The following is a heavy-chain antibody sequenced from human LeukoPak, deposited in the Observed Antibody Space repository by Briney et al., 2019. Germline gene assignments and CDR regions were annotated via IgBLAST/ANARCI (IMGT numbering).Heavy chain of an antibody. CDR3: ARLTLWAVAGTGEEGFDY. Sequence: ASETLSLTCTVSGYSISSGYYWGWIRQPPGKGLEWIGSIYHSGSTYYNPSLKSRVTISVDTSKNQFSLKLSSVTAADTAVYYCARLTLWAVAGTGEEGFDYWGQGTLVTVSS. CDR1: GYSISSGYY. V-gene: IGHV4-38-2*02. J-gene: IGHJ4*02. D-gene: IGHD6-19*01. CDR2: IYHSGST.